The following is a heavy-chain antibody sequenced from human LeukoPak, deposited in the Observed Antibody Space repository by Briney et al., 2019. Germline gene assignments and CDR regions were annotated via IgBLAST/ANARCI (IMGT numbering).Heavy chain of an antibody. CDR3: ARKLRYFDWLLRGYYYYMDV. Sequence: ASVKVSCKASGYTFTSYGISWVRQAPGQGLEWMGWISAYNGNTNYAQKLQGRVTMTTDTSTSTAYMELRSLRSDDTAVYYCARKLRYFDWLLRGYYYYMDVWGKGTTVTISS. V-gene: IGHV1-18*01. J-gene: IGHJ6*03. CDR1: GYTFTSYG. CDR2: ISAYNGNT. D-gene: IGHD3-9*01.